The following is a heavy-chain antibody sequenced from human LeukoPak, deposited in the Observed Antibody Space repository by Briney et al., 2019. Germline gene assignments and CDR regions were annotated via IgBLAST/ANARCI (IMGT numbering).Heavy chain of an antibody. CDR3: ARLGVTMVRGVMGYYYMDV. CDR1: GGSISSYY. D-gene: IGHD3-10*01. Sequence: SETLSLTCTVSGGSISSYYWSWIRQPPGKGLEWIGYIYYSGSTNYNPSLKSRVTISVDTSKNQFSLKLSSVTAADTAVYYCARLGVTMVRGVMGYYYMDVWGKGTTVTVSS. J-gene: IGHJ6*03. CDR2: IYYSGST. V-gene: IGHV4-59*01.